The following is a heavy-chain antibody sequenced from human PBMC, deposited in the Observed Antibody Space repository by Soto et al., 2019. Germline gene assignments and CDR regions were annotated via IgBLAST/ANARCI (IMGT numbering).Heavy chain of an antibody. CDR1: GGSISSSSYY. J-gene: IGHJ4*02. Sequence: PSETLSLTCTVSGGSISSSSYYWGWIRQPPGKGLEWIGSIYYSGSTYYNPSLKSRVTISVDTSKNQFSLKLSSVTAADTAVYYCASPDSSGYIIDYWGQGTLVTVSS. CDR3: ASPDSSGYIIDY. CDR2: IYYSGST. V-gene: IGHV4-39*01. D-gene: IGHD3-22*01.